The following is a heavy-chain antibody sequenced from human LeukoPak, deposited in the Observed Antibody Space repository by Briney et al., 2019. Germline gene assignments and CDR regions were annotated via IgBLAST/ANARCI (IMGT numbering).Heavy chain of an antibody. D-gene: IGHD3-22*01. CDR2: ISGSGGST. V-gene: IGHV3-23*01. J-gene: IGHJ5*02. CDR1: GFTFSSYA. CDR3: AKSGVSSGYYPRWCWFDP. Sequence: PGGSLRLSCAASGFTFSSYAMSWVRQAPGKGLEWVSAISGSGGSTYYADSVKGRFTISRDNSKNTLYLQMNSLRAEDTAVYYCAKSGVSSGYYPRWCWFDPWGQEPWSPSPQ.